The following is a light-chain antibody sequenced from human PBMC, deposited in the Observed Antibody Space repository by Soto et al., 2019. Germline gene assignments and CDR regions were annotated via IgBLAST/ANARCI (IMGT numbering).Light chain of an antibody. CDR1: QSINSNY. CDR3: QQYGGAPLT. CDR2: DAS. V-gene: IGKV3D-20*01. J-gene: IGKJ4*01. Sequence: EIVLTQSPATLSLSPGERATLSCGASQSINSNYLAWYQQKPGLAPRLLIYDASSRATGIPDRFSGSGSGTDVTLTISRLEPEDFAVYYCQQYGGAPLTFGGGTKVEI.